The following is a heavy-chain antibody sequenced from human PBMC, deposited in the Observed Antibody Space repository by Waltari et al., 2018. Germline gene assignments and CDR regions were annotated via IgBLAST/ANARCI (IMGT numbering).Heavy chain of an antibody. V-gene: IGHV3-9*01. Sequence: EVQLVESGGGLVQPGRSLRLSCAASGFTFDDYAMHWVRQAPGKGLEWVSGISWNSVSRGYADSVKGRFNSSRDNAKNSLYLQMNSLRAEDTALYYCAKVGYGGNSEYFQHWGQGTLVTVSS. CDR1: GFTFDDYA. J-gene: IGHJ1*01. CDR2: ISWNSVSR. D-gene: IGHD2-21*02. CDR3: AKVGYGGNSEYFQH.